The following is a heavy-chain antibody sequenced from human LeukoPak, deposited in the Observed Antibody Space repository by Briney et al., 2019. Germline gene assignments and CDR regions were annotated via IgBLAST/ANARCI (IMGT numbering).Heavy chain of an antibody. CDR3: ARDRRAYYYDSSGPTDAFDI. Sequence: SVKVSCKASGGTFSSYAISWVRQAPGQGLEWMGRIIPIFGTANYAQKFQGRVTITTDESTSTAYMELSSLRSEDTAVYYCARDRRAYYYDSSGPTDAFDIWGQGTTVTVSS. D-gene: IGHD3-22*01. CDR2: IIPIFGTA. J-gene: IGHJ3*02. V-gene: IGHV1-69*05. CDR1: GGTFSSYA.